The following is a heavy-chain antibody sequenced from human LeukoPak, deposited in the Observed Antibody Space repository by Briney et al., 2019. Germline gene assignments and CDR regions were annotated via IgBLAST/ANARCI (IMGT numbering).Heavy chain of an antibody. V-gene: IGHV3-30-3*01. CDR3: ARGPYGGNVGSGYYYGMDV. CDR1: GFTFSSYA. CDR2: ISYDGSNK. Sequence: GGSLRLSCAASGFTFSSYAMHWVRQAPGKGLEWVAVISYDGSNKYYADSVKGRFTISRDNSKNTLYLQMNSLRAEDTAVYYCARGPYGGNVGSGYYYGMDVWGQGTTVTVSS. J-gene: IGHJ6*02. D-gene: IGHD4-23*01.